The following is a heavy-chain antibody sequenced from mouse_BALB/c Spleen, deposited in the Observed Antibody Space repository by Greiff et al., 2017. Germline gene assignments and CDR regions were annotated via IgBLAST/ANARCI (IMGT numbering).Heavy chain of an antibody. CDR3: ARFRDTWFAY. J-gene: IGHJ3*01. V-gene: IGHV5-6-5*01. D-gene: IGHD3-3*01. CDR2: ISSGGST. CDR1: GFTFSSYA. Sequence: EVHLVESGGGLVKPGGSLKLSCAASGFTFSSYAMSWVRQTPEKRLEWVASISSGGSTYYPDSVKGRFTISRDNARNILYLQMSSLRSEDTAMYYCARFRDTWFAYWGQGTLVTVSA.